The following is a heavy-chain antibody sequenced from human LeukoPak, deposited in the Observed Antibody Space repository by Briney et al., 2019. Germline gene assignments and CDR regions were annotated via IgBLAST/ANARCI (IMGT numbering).Heavy chain of an antibody. CDR3: AKERDSSGYYTDY. Sequence: GGSLRLSCAASGFTVSSNYMSWVRQAPGKGLEWVSAISGSGASTYYADSVKGRFTISRDNSKNTLYLQMNSLRAEDTAVYYCAKERDSSGYYTDYWGQGTLVTVSS. J-gene: IGHJ4*02. CDR2: ISGSGAST. CDR1: GFTVSSNY. D-gene: IGHD3-22*01. V-gene: IGHV3-23*01.